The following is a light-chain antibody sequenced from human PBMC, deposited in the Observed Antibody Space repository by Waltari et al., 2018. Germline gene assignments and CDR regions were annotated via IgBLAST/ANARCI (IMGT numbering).Light chain of an antibody. CDR3: SSYTTSNTFV. CDR2: EVT. Sequence: QSALTQPPSVSGSPGQSVTLSCTGTSSDVGSYNRFSWYKQSPGTAPKVVIYEVTYRPSGVPDRFSASRSGNTASLTISGLQAEDEADYYCSSYTTSNTFVFGGGTKLTVL. CDR1: SSDVGSYNR. V-gene: IGLV2-18*02. J-gene: IGLJ3*02.